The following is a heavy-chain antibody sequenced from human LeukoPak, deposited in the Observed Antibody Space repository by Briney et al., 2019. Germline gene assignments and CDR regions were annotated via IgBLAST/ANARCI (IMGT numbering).Heavy chain of an antibody. CDR2: ISGSGGST. CDR3: AKEYDYSNYVIYYYGMDV. V-gene: IGHV3-23*01. D-gene: IGHD4-11*01. Sequence: QPGGSLRLSCAASGFTFSSYAMSWVRQAPGKGLEWVSAISGSGGSTYYADSVKGRFTISRDNSKNTLYLQMNSLRAEDTAVYYCAKEYDYSNYVIYYYGMDVWGQGTTVTVSS. CDR1: GFTFSSYA. J-gene: IGHJ6*02.